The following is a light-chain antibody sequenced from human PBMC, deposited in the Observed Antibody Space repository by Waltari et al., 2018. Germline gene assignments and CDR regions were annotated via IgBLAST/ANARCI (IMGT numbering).Light chain of an antibody. Sequence: SYELTQPSSVSVSPGQTARITCSGDLLAQKSGRWFQQKPGQAPVVVIYKDTERPSEIPERFSGSSSGTTVTLTISGAQVDDEADYYCYSAADNIVIFGGGTKLTVL. V-gene: IGLV3-27*01. CDR3: YSAADNIVI. J-gene: IGLJ2*01. CDR2: KDT. CDR1: LLAQKS.